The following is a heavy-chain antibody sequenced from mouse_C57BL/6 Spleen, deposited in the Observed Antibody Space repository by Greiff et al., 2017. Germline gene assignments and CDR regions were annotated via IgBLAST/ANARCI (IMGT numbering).Heavy chain of an antibody. J-gene: IGHJ2*01. V-gene: IGHV1-62-2*01. CDR3: ARHEGETVTPFDY. CDR1: GYTFTEYT. CDR2: FYSGSGSI. D-gene: IGHD4-1*01. Sequence: VQLQQSGAELVKPGASVKLSCKASGYTFTEYTIHWVKQRSGQGLEWIGWFYSGSGSITYNEKVKDKATLTADKSSSTVYMELSIWTSEDSAVYFCARHEGETVTPFDYWGQGTTLTVSS.